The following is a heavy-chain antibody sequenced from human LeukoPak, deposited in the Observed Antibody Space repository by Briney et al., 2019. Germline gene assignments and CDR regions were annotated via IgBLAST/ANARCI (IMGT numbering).Heavy chain of an antibody. CDR2: ISAYNGNT. D-gene: IGHD3-3*01. Sequence: GASVKGSCKASGYTFTSSGISWVRQAPGQGLEWMGWISAYNGNTNYAQKLQGRVTMTTDTSTSTAYMELRSLRSDDTAVYYCARDPFVDFWSGPPYGMDVWGQGTTVTVSS. CDR3: ARDPFVDFWSGPPYGMDV. J-gene: IGHJ6*02. V-gene: IGHV1-18*01. CDR1: GYTFTSSG.